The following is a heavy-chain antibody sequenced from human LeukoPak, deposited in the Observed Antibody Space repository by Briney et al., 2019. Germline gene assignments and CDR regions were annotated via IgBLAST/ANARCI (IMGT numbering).Heavy chain of an antibody. D-gene: IGHD5-12*01. Sequence: SETLSLTCTVSGGSISSYYWSWIRQPPGKGLEWIGYIYYSGSTNYNPSLKSRVTISVDTSKNQFSLKLSSVTAADTAVYYCARSQGGYGEVYYFDYWGQGTLVTVSS. CDR2: IYYSGST. CDR1: GGSISSYY. CDR3: ARSQGGYGEVYYFDY. J-gene: IGHJ4*02. V-gene: IGHV4-59*01.